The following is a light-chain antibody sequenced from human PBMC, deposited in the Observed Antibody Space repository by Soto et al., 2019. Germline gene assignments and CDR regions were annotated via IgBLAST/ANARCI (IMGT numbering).Light chain of an antibody. J-gene: IGKJ5*01. Sequence: DIVMTQSPDSLAVSLGERATINCKSSQSVLYSSNNKNYLAWYKQKPGQPPKLFISWASTRESGVPDRFSGSGSGTNFTLTISSLQAEDVAFYYCQQYYTTLITFGQGTRLEIK. V-gene: IGKV4-1*01. CDR3: QQYYTTLIT. CDR2: WAS. CDR1: QSVLYSSNNKNY.